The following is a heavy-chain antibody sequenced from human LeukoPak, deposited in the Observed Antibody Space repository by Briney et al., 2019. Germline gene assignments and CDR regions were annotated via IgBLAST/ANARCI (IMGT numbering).Heavy chain of an antibody. V-gene: IGHV3-23*01. J-gene: IGHJ4*02. CDR1: GFTFSSYA. CDR2: ISGSDSST. D-gene: IGHD1-26*01. Sequence: GGSLRLSCAASGFTFSSYAMSWVRQAPGKGLEWVSGISGSDSSTYYADSVKGRFTISRDNSKNTLFLQMNSLRAEDTAVYYCAKERREQSRDNYFDYWGQGTLVTVSS. CDR3: AKERREQSRDNYFDY.